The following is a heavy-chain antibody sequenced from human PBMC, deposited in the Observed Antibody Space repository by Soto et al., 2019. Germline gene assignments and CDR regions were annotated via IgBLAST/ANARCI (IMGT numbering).Heavy chain of an antibody. D-gene: IGHD3-16*01. V-gene: IGHV4-34*01. Sequence: SETLSLTCAVYGGSFSDYYWSWIRQPPGKGLEWIGEITHSGSTNYNPSLKSRVTISVDTSKNQFSLKLSSVTAADTAVYYCARFGRTAPLGYYYYYYAMDVWGQGTTVTSP. CDR3: ARFGRTAPLGYYYYYYAMDV. CDR1: GGSFSDYY. J-gene: IGHJ6*02. CDR2: ITHSGST.